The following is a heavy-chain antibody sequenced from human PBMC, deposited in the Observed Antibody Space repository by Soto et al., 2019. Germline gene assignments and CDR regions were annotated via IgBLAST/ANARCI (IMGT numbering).Heavy chain of an antibody. CDR3: AREDMSGTYYFDY. Sequence: SETLSLTCTVSGAPVTSETHFWTWIRQPPGKGLEWIGYMYYSGITNSNPALKSRVTLSVDRSRNQFSLSLSSVAAADTAVYYCAREDMSGTYYFDYWGPGTQVTVSS. J-gene: IGHJ4*02. CDR1: GAPVTSETHF. V-gene: IGHV4-61*01. CDR2: MYYSGIT. D-gene: IGHD1-26*01.